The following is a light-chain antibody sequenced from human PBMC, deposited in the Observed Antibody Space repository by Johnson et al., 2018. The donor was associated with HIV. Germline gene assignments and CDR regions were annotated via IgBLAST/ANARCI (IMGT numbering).Light chain of an antibody. CDR1: SSNIGNNY. V-gene: IGLV1-51*01. Sequence: HSVLTQPPSVSVAPGQKVTISCSGSSSNIGNNYVSWYQHLPGTAPKLLIYDNNKRPSGIPDRFSGSKSGTSATLGITGLQTGDEADYYCGTWDSSLSARVFGTGTKVTVL. CDR3: GTWDSSLSARV. J-gene: IGLJ1*01. CDR2: DNN.